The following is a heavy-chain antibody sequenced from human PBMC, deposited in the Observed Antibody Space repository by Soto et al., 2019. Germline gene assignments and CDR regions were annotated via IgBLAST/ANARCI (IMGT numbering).Heavy chain of an antibody. CDR3: ATELGENPASPFDA. D-gene: IGHD3-10*01. CDR1: GVTFSSET. Sequence: QVQLVQSGADVKKPGSSVKVSCQASGVTFSSETLGWVRQAPVQGLGWVGGIIPLFGTASYAQKFQGRVTIPAEESTSTVYMELSSLRSDDTAVYFWATELGENPASPFDAWGQGTLVTVSS. J-gene: IGHJ4*02. V-gene: IGHV1-69*01. CDR2: IIPLFGTA.